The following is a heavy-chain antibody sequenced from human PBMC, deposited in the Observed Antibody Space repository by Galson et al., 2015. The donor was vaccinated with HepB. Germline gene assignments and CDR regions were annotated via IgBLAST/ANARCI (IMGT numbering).Heavy chain of an antibody. Sequence: SLRLSCAVSGFTVSSNYMSWVRQAPGKGLEWVSVVYSGGSTYYADSVKGRFTISRDNSKNTLYLQMNSLRAEDTAVYYCARFNGGKAGVDYWGQGTLVTVSS. V-gene: IGHV3-53*01. J-gene: IGHJ4*02. CDR3: ARFNGGKAGVDY. D-gene: IGHD2-15*01. CDR1: GFTVSSNY. CDR2: VYSGGST.